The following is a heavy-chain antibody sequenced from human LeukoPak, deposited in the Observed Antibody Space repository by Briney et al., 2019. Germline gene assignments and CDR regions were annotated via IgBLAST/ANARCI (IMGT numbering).Heavy chain of an antibody. Sequence: SGTLSLTCTVSGGSISSYYWSWIRQPAGKGLEWIGRIYTSGSTNYNPSLKSRVAMSVDTSKNQFSLKLSSVTAADTAVYYCARDGVQQLVHWFDPWGQGTLVTVSS. CDR1: GGSISSYY. J-gene: IGHJ5*02. CDR3: ARDGVQQLVHWFDP. CDR2: IYTSGST. V-gene: IGHV4-4*07. D-gene: IGHD6-6*01.